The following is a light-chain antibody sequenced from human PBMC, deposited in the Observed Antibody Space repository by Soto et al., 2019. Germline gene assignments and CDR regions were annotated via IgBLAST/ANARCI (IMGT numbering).Light chain of an antibody. V-gene: IGKV3-15*01. CDR3: QQYFEWPPMT. CDR1: ETVATN. J-gene: IGKJ1*01. CDR2: GAS. Sequence: EIVMTQSPATLSMSPGERATLSCRASETVATNLAWYQQKPGQAPRLLISGASTRAAGISDRFRGSGSRTEFTLTISSLRSEDSAIYYCQQYFEWPPMTFGQGTKVDIK.